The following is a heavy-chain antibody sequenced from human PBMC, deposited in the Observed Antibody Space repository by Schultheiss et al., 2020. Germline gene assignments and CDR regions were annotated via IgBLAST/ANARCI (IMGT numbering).Heavy chain of an antibody. CDR3: ARVGLGGDGYNLRLDY. V-gene: IGHV3-21*04. Sequence: WGSLRLSCAASGFTFSSYSMNWVRQAPGKGLEWVSAISGSGGSTYYADSVKGRFTISRDNAKNSLYLQMNSLRAEDTAVYYCARVGLGGDGYNLRLDYWGKGTLVTVAS. J-gene: IGHJ4*02. CDR1: GFTFSSYS. D-gene: IGHD5-24*01. CDR2: ISGSGGST.